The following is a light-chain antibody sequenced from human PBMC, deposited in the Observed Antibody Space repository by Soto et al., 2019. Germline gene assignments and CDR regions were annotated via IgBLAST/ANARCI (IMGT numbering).Light chain of an antibody. Sequence: EVVMTQSPATLSVSPGERATLSCRASQSVGNYLAWYQQKPGQAPRLLIYVASTRATGIPARFSGSGSGTEFTLTINSLQSEDFAVYYCQQYNDWPPRWTVGQGTKGEIK. CDR3: QQYNDWPPRWT. CDR2: VAS. V-gene: IGKV3-15*01. CDR1: QSVGNY. J-gene: IGKJ1*01.